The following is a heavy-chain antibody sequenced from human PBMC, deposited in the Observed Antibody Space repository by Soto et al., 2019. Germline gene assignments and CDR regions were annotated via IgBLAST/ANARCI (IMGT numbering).Heavy chain of an antibody. CDR1: GFTIRNYW. V-gene: IGHV3-74*01. D-gene: IGHD3-10*01. Sequence: EVQLVESGGGLVQPGGSLRLSCAASGFTIRNYWMHWVRQDPGKGLVWVSRINGDGSTNYADSVKGRFTISSDNAKNTLYLQMNTLRVEDTAVYYCARDSPLVRGVGFDYWGPGTLVTVSS. CDR3: ARDSPLVRGVGFDY. CDR2: INGDGST. J-gene: IGHJ4*02.